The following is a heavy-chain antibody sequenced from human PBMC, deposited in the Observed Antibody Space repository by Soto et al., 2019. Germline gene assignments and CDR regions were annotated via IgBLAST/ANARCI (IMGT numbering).Heavy chain of an antibody. J-gene: IGHJ4*02. CDR1: GIDFRITW. CDR3: AKDWYHTIDN. CDR2: INAVGDSL. D-gene: IGHD3-3*01. V-gene: IGHV3-74*01. Sequence: GGSLIPSCATSGIDFRITWIHWVRQVPGKGLVWVSRINAVGDSLIYAASVKGRFTISRDNAKKTVYLQMNSLRVEDTAVYYCAKDWYHTIDNWGQGTSVTVSS.